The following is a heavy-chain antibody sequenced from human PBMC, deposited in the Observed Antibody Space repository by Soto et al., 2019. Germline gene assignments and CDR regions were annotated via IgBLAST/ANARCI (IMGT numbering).Heavy chain of an antibody. CDR2: IYYSGST. Sequence: SETLSLTCTVSGGSISSGGYYWSWIRQHPGKGLEWIGYIYYSGSTYYNPSLKSRVTISVDTSKNQFSLKLSSVTAADTAVYYCARVVGDNTYYYDSSGYYFDYWGQGTLVTVSS. V-gene: IGHV4-31*03. CDR1: GGSISSGGYY. D-gene: IGHD3-22*01. J-gene: IGHJ4*02. CDR3: ARVVGDNTYYYDSSGYYFDY.